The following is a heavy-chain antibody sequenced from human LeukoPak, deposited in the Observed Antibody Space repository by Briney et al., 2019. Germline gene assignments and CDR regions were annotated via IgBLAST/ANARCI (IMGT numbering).Heavy chain of an antibody. D-gene: IGHD1-26*01. J-gene: IGHJ4*02. CDR1: GYTFTGYY. CDR3: ERVDVGANFDY. CDR2: INPNSGGT. V-gene: IGHV1-2*02. Sequence: GASVKVSCKASGYTFTGYYMHWVRQSPGQRLEWMGWINPNSGGTKDAQKIQGMVTMTRDTSISTAYMELSRLSSDDTAVYYCERVDVGANFDYWGQGTLVTVSS.